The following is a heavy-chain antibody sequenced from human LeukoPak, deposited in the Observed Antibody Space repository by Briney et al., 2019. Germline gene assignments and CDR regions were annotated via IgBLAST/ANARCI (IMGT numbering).Heavy chain of an antibody. V-gene: IGHV1-69*05. D-gene: IGHD5-18*01. CDR3: ARVGYSYGYLDY. CDR2: IIPIFGTA. Sequence: ASVKVSCKASGGTFSSYAISWVRQAPGQGLEWMGRIIPIFGTANYAQKFQGRVTITTDESTSTAYMELSSLRSEDTAVDYCARVGYSYGYLDYWGQGTLVTVSS. J-gene: IGHJ4*02. CDR1: GGTFSSYA.